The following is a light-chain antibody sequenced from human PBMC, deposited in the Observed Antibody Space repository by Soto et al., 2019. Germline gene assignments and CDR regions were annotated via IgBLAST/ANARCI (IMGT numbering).Light chain of an antibody. CDR3: ASWDGSLNGWV. CDR2: NND. Sequence: QSVLTQAPSASGTPGQRVTISCSGSNSNIGSNTVSWYQQVPGTAPKVLIYNNDQRPSGVPDRLSGSKSGTSASLAIGGLQSEDDADYYCASWDGSLNGWVFGGGTKVTVL. V-gene: IGLV1-44*01. CDR1: NSNIGSNT. J-gene: IGLJ3*02.